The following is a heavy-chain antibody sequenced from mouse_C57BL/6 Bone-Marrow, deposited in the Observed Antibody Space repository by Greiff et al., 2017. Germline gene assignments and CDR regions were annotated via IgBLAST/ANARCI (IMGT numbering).Heavy chain of an antibody. CDR3: ARGDGYYPLYFDY. Sequence: EVQLLESGPGLVKPSQSLSLTCSVTGYSITSGYYWNWIRQFPGNKLEWMGYISYDGSNNYNPSLKNRISITRDTSKNQFFLKLNSVTTEDTATYYCARGDGYYPLYFDYWGQGTTLTVSS. V-gene: IGHV3-6*01. CDR2: ISYDGSN. J-gene: IGHJ2*01. CDR1: GYSITSGYY. D-gene: IGHD2-3*01.